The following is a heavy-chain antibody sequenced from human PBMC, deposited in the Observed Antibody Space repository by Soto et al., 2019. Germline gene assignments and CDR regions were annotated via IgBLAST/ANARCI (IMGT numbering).Heavy chain of an antibody. V-gene: IGHV3-11*01. CDR2: ISSSGSTI. Sequence: GGSLRLSCAASGFTFSGYYMSWIRQAPGKGLEWVSYISSSGSTIYYADSVKGRFTISRDNAQDTVYLQLSSLSAEDTGVYYCTKDTFGGSDSWGQGTLVTVSS. D-gene: IGHD2-15*01. J-gene: IGHJ4*02. CDR3: TKDTFGGSDS. CDR1: GFTFSGYY.